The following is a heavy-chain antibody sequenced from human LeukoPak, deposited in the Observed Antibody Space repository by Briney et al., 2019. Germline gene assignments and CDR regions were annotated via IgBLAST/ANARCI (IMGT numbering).Heavy chain of an antibody. Sequence: GGSLRLFCAASGFSFSTSTMNWIRRAPGKGLECVSSIIGGSDDIHYADSVKGRFTISRDNSKNTLYRQMHTLRAEDTAVYYCAGSYYDCWSGYSNVDYWGPRTLVTVSS. V-gene: IGHV3-21*01. CDR2: IIGGSDDI. CDR1: GFSFSTST. CDR3: AGSYYDCWSGYSNVDY. J-gene: IGHJ4*02. D-gene: IGHD3-3*01.